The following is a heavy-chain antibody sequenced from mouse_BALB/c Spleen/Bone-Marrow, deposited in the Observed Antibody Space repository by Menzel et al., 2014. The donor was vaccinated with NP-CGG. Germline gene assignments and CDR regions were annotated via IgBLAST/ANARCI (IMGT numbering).Heavy chain of an antibody. CDR1: GFTFSSFG. CDR2: ISSGSSTI. CDR3: TRVHNSKYFYY. J-gene: IGHJ2*01. V-gene: IGHV5-17*02. Sequence: EVHLVESGGGLVQTGGSRKISCVASGFTFSSFGMHWVRQAPERGLEWVAYISSGSSTIFYADTVKGRFTISRDNPNNTLFLQITILKSEYTSIYYSTRVHNSKYFYYLVQSTTLTVSS. D-gene: IGHD3-1*01.